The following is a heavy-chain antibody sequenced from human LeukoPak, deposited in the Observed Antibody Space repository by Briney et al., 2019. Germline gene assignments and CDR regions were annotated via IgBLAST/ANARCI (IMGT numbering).Heavy chain of an antibody. Sequence: SETLSLTCAVSGGFINGSEWWNWVRQPPGKGLEWIGEIFHSGSANYNPSLKSRVVISVDKSKNQFSLDLISVTAADTAIYYCARDSPSGGSWFFDKWGQGILVTVSS. CDR1: GGFINGSEW. CDR3: ARDSPSGGSWFFDK. J-gene: IGHJ4*02. CDR2: IFHSGSA. D-gene: IGHD5-12*01. V-gene: IGHV4-4*02.